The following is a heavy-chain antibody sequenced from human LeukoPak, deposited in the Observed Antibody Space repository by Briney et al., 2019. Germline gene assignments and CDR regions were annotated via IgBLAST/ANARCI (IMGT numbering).Heavy chain of an antibody. CDR2: IDKKDKGYATAT. D-gene: IGHD1-26*01. CDR1: GFTFSGSA. V-gene: IGHV3-73*01. Sequence: GGSLRLSCAASGFTFSGSAIHWVRQSSGKGLEWVGQIDKKDKGYATATAYAASVKGRFTISRDDSINTAYLQMKSLKTEDTALYYSTRDSGTYNWFDPWGQGTLVTVSS. J-gene: IGHJ5*02. CDR3: TRDSGTYNWFDP.